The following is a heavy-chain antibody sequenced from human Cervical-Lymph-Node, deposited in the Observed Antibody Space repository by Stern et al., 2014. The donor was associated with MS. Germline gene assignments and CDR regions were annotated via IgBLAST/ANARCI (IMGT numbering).Heavy chain of an antibody. J-gene: IGHJ6*02. CDR3: GWDNPYHFYGMDV. CDR1: GDTLSRYA. D-gene: IGHD1-14*01. Sequence: QVQLVQSGAEVKKPGSSVKVSCKASGDTLSRYAISWVRQAPGQGLQWMGGIIPISRKENYAQKFQGRVKLIADESTSTAYMELSSLRSEDAAVYYSGWDNPYHFYGMDVWGQGTTVTVSS. CDR2: IIPISRKE. V-gene: IGHV1-69*12.